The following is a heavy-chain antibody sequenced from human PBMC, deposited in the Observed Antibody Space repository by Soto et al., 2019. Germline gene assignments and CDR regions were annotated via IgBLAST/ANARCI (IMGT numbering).Heavy chain of an antibody. CDR2: INPYSGNT. D-gene: IGHD3-9*01. CDR3: AMYYDMLTGYPHGFGP. CDR1: RYTFRSYS. J-gene: IGHJ5*02. V-gene: IGHV1-8*01. Sequence: GASVNVPWEASRYTFRSYSMNWLRHATGQGLEWMGWINPYSGNTDYAQNFQGRLTMTSDTSTSTAYMELSSLRSEDTAVYYCAMYYDMLTGYPHGFGPWGEGTRVTVSS.